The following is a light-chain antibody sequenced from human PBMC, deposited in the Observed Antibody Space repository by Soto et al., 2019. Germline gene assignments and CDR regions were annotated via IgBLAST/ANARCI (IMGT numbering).Light chain of an antibody. CDR1: QSVSSY. CDR2: DAS. V-gene: IGKV3-11*01. CDR3: QQRTNWPPT. Sequence: EIVLTQSPATLSLSPGERVTLSCRASQSVSSYLAWYPQKPGQAPRLLIHDASNRATDIPARCSDSGSGTDFTVSISSLEAEDFAVYYCQQRTNWPPTFGQGTRLASK. J-gene: IGKJ5*01.